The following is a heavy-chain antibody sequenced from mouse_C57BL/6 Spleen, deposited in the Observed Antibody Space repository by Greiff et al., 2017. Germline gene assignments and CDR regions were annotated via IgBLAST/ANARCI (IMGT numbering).Heavy chain of an antibody. CDR2: ISDGGSYT. CDR3: ARDNYYGRYFDY. D-gene: IGHD1-1*01. Sequence: EVKLVESGGGLVKPGGSLKLSCAASGFTFSSYAMSWVRQTPEKRLEWVATISDGGSYTYYPDNVKGRFTISRDNAKNNLYLQMSHLKSEDTAMYYCARDNYYGRYFDYWGQGTTLTVSS. CDR1: GFTFSSYA. V-gene: IGHV5-4*01. J-gene: IGHJ2*01.